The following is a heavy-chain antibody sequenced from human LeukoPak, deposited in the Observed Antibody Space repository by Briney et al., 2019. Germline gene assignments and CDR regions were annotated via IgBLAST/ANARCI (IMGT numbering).Heavy chain of an antibody. CDR3: ARDGRCGGDCYAS. Sequence: GGSLRLSCAASGFSFSSYTMNWVRQALEKGLEWVSIISSSSSYIYYADSVKGRFTISRDNAKNALYLQMNSLRVEDTAVYYCARDGRCGGDCYASWGQGTLVTVSS. D-gene: IGHD2-21*02. V-gene: IGHV3-21*01. CDR2: ISSSSSYI. J-gene: IGHJ4*02. CDR1: GFSFSSYT.